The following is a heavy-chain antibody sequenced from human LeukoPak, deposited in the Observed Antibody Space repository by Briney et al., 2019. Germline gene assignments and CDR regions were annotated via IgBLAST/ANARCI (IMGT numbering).Heavy chain of an antibody. D-gene: IGHD2-21*02. CDR2: IGSSSHYR. CDR3: ARSYGGDCYSDY. J-gene: IGHJ4*02. Sequence: GGSLRLSCAASGFTFSNYSMNWVRQAPGKGLEWVSSIGSSSHYRYYGDSVKGRFIISRDNAKNSLFLQMNSLRAEDTAVYYCARSYGGDCYSDYWGQGTLVTVSS. CDR1: GFTFSNYS. V-gene: IGHV3-21*01.